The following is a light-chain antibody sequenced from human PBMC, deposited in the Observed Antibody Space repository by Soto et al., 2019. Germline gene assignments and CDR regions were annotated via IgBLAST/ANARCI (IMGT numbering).Light chain of an antibody. CDR3: MQALQTPRYT. V-gene: IGKV2-28*01. Sequence: DIVMTQSPLSLPVTPGEPASISCRSSQSLLHSNGYNYLDWYLKKPGQSPQLLIYLGSNRASGVPDRFRGSGSGKDFTLKISRVEAEDVGVYYCMQALQTPRYTFGQGTKLEIK. CDR2: LGS. CDR1: QSLLHSNGYNY. J-gene: IGKJ2*01.